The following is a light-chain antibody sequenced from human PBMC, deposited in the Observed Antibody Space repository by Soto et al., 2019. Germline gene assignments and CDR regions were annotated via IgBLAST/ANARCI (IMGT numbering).Light chain of an antibody. CDR2: DAS. J-gene: IGKJ1*01. Sequence: DIQMTQSPSTLAASIGDRVTITCRASQSINNWLAWYQQKPGKAPKLLIYDASSLESGVPSRFSGSGSGTEFTFTISSLQPDDLATYYCQQYNLYWTFGQGTKVDIK. V-gene: IGKV1-5*01. CDR3: QQYNLYWT. CDR1: QSINNW.